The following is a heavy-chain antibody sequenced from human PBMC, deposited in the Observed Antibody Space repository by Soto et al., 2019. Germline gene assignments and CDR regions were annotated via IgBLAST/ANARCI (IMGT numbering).Heavy chain of an antibody. Sequence: GGSLRLSCAASGFSFSTHAMSWVRQAPGKGLEWVSGFSSNGGSTYYADSVKGRFTISRDNSKNMLYLQMTSLRADDTAVYYCAKEGGGGASAFDFWGQGTLVTVSS. CDR2: FSSNGGST. D-gene: IGHD1-26*01. CDR1: GFSFSTHA. CDR3: AKEGGGGASAFDF. J-gene: IGHJ4*02. V-gene: IGHV3-23*01.